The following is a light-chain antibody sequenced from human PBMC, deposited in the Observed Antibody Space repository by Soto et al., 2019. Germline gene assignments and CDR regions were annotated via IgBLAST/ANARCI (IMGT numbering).Light chain of an antibody. CDR2: GAS. CDR3: QQYNNWPPIT. Sequence: EIVMTQSPDTLSVSSGERATLSCSASQAISSNLAWYQQKPGQAPRLIIFGASTRATGIPARFSGSWSGTEFTLTISSLQSEDFAVYYCQQYNNWPPITFGQGTRLEI. V-gene: IGKV3-15*01. J-gene: IGKJ5*01. CDR1: QAISSN.